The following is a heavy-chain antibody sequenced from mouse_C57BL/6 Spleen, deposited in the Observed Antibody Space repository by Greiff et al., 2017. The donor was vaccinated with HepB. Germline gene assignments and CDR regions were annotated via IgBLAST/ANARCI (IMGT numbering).Heavy chain of an antibody. V-gene: IGHV1-4*01. Sequence: QVQLKESGAELARPGASVKMSCKASGYTFTSYTMHWVKQRPGQGLEWIGYINPSSGYTKYNQKFKDKATLTADKSSSTAYMQLSSLTSEDSAVYYCAKDGNYGGAYWGQGTLVTVSA. CDR3: AKDGNYGGAY. D-gene: IGHD2-1*01. CDR2: INPSSGYT. J-gene: IGHJ3*01. CDR1: GYTFTSYT.